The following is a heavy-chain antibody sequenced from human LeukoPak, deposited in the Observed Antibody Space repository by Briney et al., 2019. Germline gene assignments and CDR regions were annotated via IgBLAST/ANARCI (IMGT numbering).Heavy chain of an antibody. V-gene: IGHV4-34*01. D-gene: IGHD4-17*01. CDR1: GGSFSGYY. Sequence: SETLSLTCAVYGGSFSGYYWSWIRQPPGKGLEWIGEINHSGSTNYNPSLKSGVTISVDTSKNQFSLKLSSVTAADTAVYYCARRRSLRHFDYWGQGTLVTVSS. CDR2: INHSGST. J-gene: IGHJ4*02. CDR3: ARRRSLRHFDY.